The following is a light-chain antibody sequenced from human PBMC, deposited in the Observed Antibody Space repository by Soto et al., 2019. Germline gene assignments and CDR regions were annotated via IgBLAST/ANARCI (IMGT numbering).Light chain of an antibody. CDR2: GAS. CDR3: QQYNDWWT. CDR1: QSVSSSY. Sequence: EIFMTQSPATLSLSPGEIATLSFRASQSVSSSYLAWYQQKPGQPPRLLIYGASTRATGVPGRFSGSGSGTEFTLTISSLQSEDFAVYYCQQYNDWWTFGQGTKVDIK. V-gene: IGKV3-15*01. J-gene: IGKJ1*01.